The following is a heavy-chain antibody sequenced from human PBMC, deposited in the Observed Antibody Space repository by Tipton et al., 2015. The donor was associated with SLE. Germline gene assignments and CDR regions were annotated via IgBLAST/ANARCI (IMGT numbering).Heavy chain of an antibody. CDR2: ISGSGTTI. Sequence: SLRLSCAASGFTFSTYEMNWVRQAPGKGLEWVSYISGSGTTIYYADSVKGRFIISRDNAKNSLYLQMNSLRAEDTAVYYCAREGDSGTYWGYWGQGTLVTVSS. V-gene: IGHV3-48*03. D-gene: IGHD1-26*01. J-gene: IGHJ4*02. CDR3: AREGDSGTYWGY. CDR1: GFTFSTYE.